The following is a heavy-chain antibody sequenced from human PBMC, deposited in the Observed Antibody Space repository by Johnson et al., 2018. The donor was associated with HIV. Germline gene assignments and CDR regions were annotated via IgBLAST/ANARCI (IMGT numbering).Heavy chain of an antibody. D-gene: IGHD1-26*01. CDR1: GFTFSSYA. J-gene: IGHJ3*02. CDR3: AKDRRHGWEVRGAFDI. Sequence: QVQLVESGGGVVQPGRSLRLSCAASGFTFSSYAMHWVRQAPGKGLEWVAVISYDGSNKYYADSVQGRFTISRDNSKNTLYLQMNSLRAEDTALYYCAKDRRHGWEVRGAFDIWGQGTMVTVSS. CDR2: ISYDGSNK. V-gene: IGHV3-30*14.